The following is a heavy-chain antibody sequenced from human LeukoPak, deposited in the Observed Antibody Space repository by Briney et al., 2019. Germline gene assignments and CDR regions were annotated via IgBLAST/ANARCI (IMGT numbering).Heavy chain of an antibody. CDR3: AKDRVAAAGILDY. D-gene: IGHD6-13*01. V-gene: IGHV3-23*01. J-gene: IGHJ4*02. Sequence: GGSLRLSCAASGFTSSTYWMSWVRQAPGKGLEWVSAISGSGGSTYYADSVKGRFTISRDNSKNTLYLQMNSLRAEDTAVYYCAKDRVAAAGILDYWGQGTLVTVSS. CDR2: ISGSGGST. CDR1: GFTSSTYW.